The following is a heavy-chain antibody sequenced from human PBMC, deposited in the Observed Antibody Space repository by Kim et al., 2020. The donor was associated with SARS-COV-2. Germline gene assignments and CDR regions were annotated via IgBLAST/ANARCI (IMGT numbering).Heavy chain of an antibody. CDR3: ARGSYGSGVKHFDY. J-gene: IGHJ4*02. Sequence: PSLKGRVTISVDTSKDQFSLKLSSVTAADTAVYYCARGSYGSGVKHFDYWGQGTLVTVSS. D-gene: IGHD3-10*01. V-gene: IGHV4-34*01.